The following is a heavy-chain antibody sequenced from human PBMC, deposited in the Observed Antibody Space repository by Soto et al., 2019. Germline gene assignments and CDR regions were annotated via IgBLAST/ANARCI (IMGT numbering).Heavy chain of an antibody. CDR1: AEALNSYY. CDR2: INPNGGSK. CDR3: ARLSGGVFGIIREGSNWLAP. J-gene: IGHJ5*02. D-gene: IGHD3-16*02. Sequence: GWVEVACRGPAEALNSYYRNWVRQAPGDSREGIGIINPNGGSKRFAQTFQGRITMTTDTSTSTVYMELRSLSSEDTAVYYSARLSGGVFGIIREGSNWLAPWGQGALVTVSS. V-gene: IGHV1-46*02.